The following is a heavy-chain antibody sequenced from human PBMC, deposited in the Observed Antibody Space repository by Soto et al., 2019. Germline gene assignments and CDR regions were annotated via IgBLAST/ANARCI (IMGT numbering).Heavy chain of an antibody. Sequence: PSETLSLTCTVSAGSVSGYYWSWIRQPPGKGLEWIGYIYYSGSTNYNPSLKSRVTISVDTSKNQFSLKLSSVTAADTAVYYCARGGGPYSGSYSPRFDYWGQGTLVTVSS. V-gene: IGHV4-59*02. CDR2: IYYSGST. D-gene: IGHD1-26*01. CDR1: AGSVSGYY. CDR3: ARGGGPYSGSYSPRFDY. J-gene: IGHJ4*02.